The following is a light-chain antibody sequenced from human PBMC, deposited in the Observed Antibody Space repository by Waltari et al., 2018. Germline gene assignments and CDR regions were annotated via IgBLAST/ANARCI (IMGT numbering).Light chain of an antibody. CDR3: ATWDDRLSDYV. CDR2: RNN. V-gene: IGLV1-47*01. CDR1: SSDIGSNY. J-gene: IGLJ1*01. Sequence: QSVLTQPPSASGTPGQRVIISCSGSSSDIGSNYVYWYQQLLGTAPKLLIYRNNQRPSGVPARFPGSKSGTSSSLAISGLRSEDEADYYCATWDDRLSDYVFGTGTKVTAL.